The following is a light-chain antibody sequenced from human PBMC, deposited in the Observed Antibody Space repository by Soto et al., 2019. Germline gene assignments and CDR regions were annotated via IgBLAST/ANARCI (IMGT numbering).Light chain of an antibody. V-gene: IGLV2-23*02. Sequence: QSVLTQPASVSGSPGQSITISCTGTGRDVGGYNFVSWYQQHPGKAPKLIIYEVNTRPSGVSNRFSGSKSANTASLTISGLQAEDGADYYCCSYAGIRTLMFGGGTQLTVL. CDR3: CSYAGIRTLM. J-gene: IGLJ3*02. CDR1: GRDVGGYNF. CDR2: EVN.